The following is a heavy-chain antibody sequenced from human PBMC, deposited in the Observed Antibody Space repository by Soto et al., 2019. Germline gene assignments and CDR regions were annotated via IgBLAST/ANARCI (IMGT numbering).Heavy chain of an antibody. CDR1: GLTFISYT. Sequence: QVQLVESGGDVVQPGRPLSLSCAASGLTFISYTMHWARQAPGKGLEWVAVISYDGTKKYYADSVKGRFTLSRDNSRNTLYLQMSSLRPEDTAVYYCAREADYWGQGTLVTVSS. V-gene: IGHV3-30-3*01. J-gene: IGHJ4*02. CDR3: AREADY. CDR2: ISYDGTKK.